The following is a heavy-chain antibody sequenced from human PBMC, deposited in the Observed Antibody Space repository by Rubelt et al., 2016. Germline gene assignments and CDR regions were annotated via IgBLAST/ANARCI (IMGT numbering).Heavy chain of an antibody. V-gene: IGHV4-61*01. Sequence: QVQLQESGPGLVKPSETLSLTCTVSGGSVINDNCYWTWIRQPPGKGLEWIGYVHYRGSTNYSPSLKSRVTLSIDTSNNQLSLNLNSVTAADTAMYYCARGTGYSSSWHPYYFDYWGQGTLVTVSS. J-gene: IGHJ4*02. CDR2: VHYRGST. D-gene: IGHD6-13*01. CDR1: GGSVINDNCY. CDR3: ARGTGYSSSWHPYYFDY.